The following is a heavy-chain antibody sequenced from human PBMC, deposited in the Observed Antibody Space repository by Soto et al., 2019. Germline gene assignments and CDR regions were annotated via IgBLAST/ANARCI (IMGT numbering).Heavy chain of an antibody. CDR1: GFTFSSYS. V-gene: IGHV3-21*01. CDR3: ARDLTTSHYYYDSSGYSY. D-gene: IGHD3-22*01. J-gene: IGHJ4*02. Sequence: EVQLVESGGGLVKPGGSLRLSCAASGFTFSSYSMNWVRQAPGKGLEWVSSISSSSSYIYYADSVKGRFTISRDNAKNSLYLQMNSLRAEDTAVYYCARDLTTSHYYYDSSGYSYWGQGTLVTVSS. CDR2: ISSSSSYI.